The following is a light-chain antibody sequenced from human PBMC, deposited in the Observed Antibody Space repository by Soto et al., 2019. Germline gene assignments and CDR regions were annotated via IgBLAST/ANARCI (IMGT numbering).Light chain of an antibody. J-gene: IGLJ1*01. CDR2: EVS. CDR3: SSLEGSINYV. V-gene: IGLV2-8*01. Sequence: QSALTQHPSASGSPGQSVTISCIGTSSDVGGYNYVSWYQQHPGKAPKLMIYEVSKRPSGVPDRFSGSKSGNTASLTVSGIQAEDEADYYGSSLEGSINYVLGTGTK. CDR1: SSDVGGYNY.